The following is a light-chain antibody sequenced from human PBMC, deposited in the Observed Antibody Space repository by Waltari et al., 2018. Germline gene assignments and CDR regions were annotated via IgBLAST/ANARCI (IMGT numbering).Light chain of an antibody. Sequence: DIVMTQSPLSLPVSPGESASISCRSSQSLLHSSGYTFLDGYLQKPGQSQHRLIYLVSHRASGVPDRFSGSGSGTDFTLKISRVEAEDVGVYSCMQARQTPWTFGQGTKVEIK. CDR3: MQARQTPWT. V-gene: IGKV2-28*01. CDR1: QSLLHSSGYTF. CDR2: LVS. J-gene: IGKJ1*01.